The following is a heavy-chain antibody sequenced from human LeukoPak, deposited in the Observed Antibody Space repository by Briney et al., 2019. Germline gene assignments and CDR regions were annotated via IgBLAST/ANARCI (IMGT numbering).Heavy chain of an antibody. V-gene: IGHV4-39*07. CDR1: GGSISSSSYY. J-gene: IGHJ6*02. CDR2: IYYSGST. D-gene: IGHD6-13*01. Sequence: KPSETLSLTCTVSGGSISSSSYYWGWIRQPPGKGLEWIGSIYYSGSTNYNPSLKSRVTISVDTSKNQFSLKLSSVTAADTAVYYCARYTMYSSSWYRYYYYGMDVWGQVTTVTVSS. CDR3: ARYTMYSSSWYRYYYYGMDV.